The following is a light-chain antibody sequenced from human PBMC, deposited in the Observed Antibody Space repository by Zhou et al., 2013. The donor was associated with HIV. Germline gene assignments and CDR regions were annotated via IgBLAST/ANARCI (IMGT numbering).Light chain of an antibody. CDR3: QQYYDYPWT. CDR1: QGISNY. J-gene: IGKJ1*01. V-gene: IGKV1-27*01. CDR2: AAS. Sequence: DIQMTQSPSSVSASVGDRVTITCRASQGISNYLAWYQQKPGKVPKLLLYAASTLQSGVPSRFSGSGSGTEFTLTINCLQSEDFATYYCQQYYDYPWTFGQGTTVAI.